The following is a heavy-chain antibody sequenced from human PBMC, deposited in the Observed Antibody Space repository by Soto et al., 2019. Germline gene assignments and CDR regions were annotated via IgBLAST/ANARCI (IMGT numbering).Heavy chain of an antibody. Sequence: PSETLSLTCTVSGGSISSSSYYWGWIRQPPGKGLEWIGSIYYSGSTYYNPSLKSRVTISVDTSKNQFSLKLSSVTAADTAVYYCARPSAIAARPVPMDWGQGTLVTVSS. D-gene: IGHD6-6*01. CDR1: GGSISSSSYY. CDR2: IYYSGST. CDR3: ARPSAIAARPVPMD. J-gene: IGHJ4*02. V-gene: IGHV4-39*01.